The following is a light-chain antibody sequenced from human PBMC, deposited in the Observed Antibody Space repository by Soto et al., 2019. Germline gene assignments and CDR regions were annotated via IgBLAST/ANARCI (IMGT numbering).Light chain of an antibody. V-gene: IGKV3-15*01. CDR3: QHYNDWPGT. Sequence: EIVMTQSPGTLSVFPGERATLSCRASQSVRTNLAWYQQKPGQAPRLLIYGASTRAPGIPARFSGSGAGTELTLTISSLQSEDFALYYCQHYNDWPGTFGQGTTVEVK. J-gene: IGKJ2*01. CDR2: GAS. CDR1: QSVRTN.